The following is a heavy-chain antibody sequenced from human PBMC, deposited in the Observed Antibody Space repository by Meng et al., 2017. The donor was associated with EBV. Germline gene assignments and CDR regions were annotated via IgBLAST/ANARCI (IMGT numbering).Heavy chain of an antibody. CDR1: GGSVNNESYY. CDR3: ARGDYTNYPRWFDP. Sequence: QVQLQESGPGLVKPSXXRSLTCTVSGGSVNNESYYWGWIRQPPGKGLEYIGYIYYTGSTNYNSSLKSRVTISLDKSKNQFSLKLTSLTAADTAIYYCARGDYTNYPRWFDPWGQGTLVTVSS. D-gene: IGHD4-11*01. CDR2: IYYTGST. V-gene: IGHV4-61*01. J-gene: IGHJ5*02.